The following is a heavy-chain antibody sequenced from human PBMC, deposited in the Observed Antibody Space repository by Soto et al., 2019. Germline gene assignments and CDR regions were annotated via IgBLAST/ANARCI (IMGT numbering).Heavy chain of an antibody. Sequence: SETLSLTCVVSGGSIRSSHWWSWVRQPPGKGLEWIGEIFHIGHTNYNPYLKGRVTISLDQSKNQFSLNMTSVTAADTAVFYCARREYGMDVWGQGTTVTVSS. V-gene: IGHV4-4*02. D-gene: IGHD1-26*01. CDR2: IFHIGHT. J-gene: IGHJ6*02. CDR1: GGSIRSSHW. CDR3: ARREYGMDV.